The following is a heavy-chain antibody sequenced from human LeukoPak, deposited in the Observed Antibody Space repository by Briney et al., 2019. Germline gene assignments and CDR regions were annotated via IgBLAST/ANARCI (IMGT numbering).Heavy chain of an antibody. V-gene: IGHV4-34*01. D-gene: IGHD4-17*01. J-gene: IGHJ5*02. Sequence: PSETLSLTCAVYGGSFSVYYWSWIRQPPGKGLEWIGEINHSGSTNYNPSLKSRVTISVDTSKNQFSLKLSSVTAADTAVYYCATLPGGVTTPNPSWGQGTLVTVSS. CDR2: INHSGST. CDR3: ATLPGGVTTPNPS. CDR1: GGSFSVYY.